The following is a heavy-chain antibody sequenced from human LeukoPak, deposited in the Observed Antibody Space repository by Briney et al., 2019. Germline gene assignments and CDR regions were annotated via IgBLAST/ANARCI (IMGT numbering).Heavy chain of an antibody. CDR1: GFTFNDYG. V-gene: IGHV3-20*04. CDR3: ARTAVAGRRDFDY. Sequence: RPGGSLRLSCAASGFTFNDYGMSWVRQAPGKGLEWVSGISWNGGSTDYADSVKGRFTISRDNAKNSLYLQMNGLRAKDTGMYYCARTAVAGRRDFDYWGQGTLVTVSS. J-gene: IGHJ4*02. D-gene: IGHD6-19*01. CDR2: ISWNGGST.